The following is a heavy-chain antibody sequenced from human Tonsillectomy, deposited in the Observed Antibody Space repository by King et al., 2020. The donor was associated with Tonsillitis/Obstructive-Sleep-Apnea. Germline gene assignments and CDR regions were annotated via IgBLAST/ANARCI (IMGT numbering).Heavy chain of an antibody. J-gene: IGHJ4*02. Sequence: QLVQSGAEVKKPGASVKVSCKASGYTFTSYAMHWVRQAPGQRLKWMGWINVGDGNTKYSQKFQGRVTITRATAASTAYMELSSLRSEDTAVYYCARDLFYGDSYFDYWGQGTLVTVSS. D-gene: IGHD4-17*01. V-gene: IGHV1-3*01. CDR1: GYTFTSYA. CDR2: INVGDGNT. CDR3: ARDLFYGDSYFDY.